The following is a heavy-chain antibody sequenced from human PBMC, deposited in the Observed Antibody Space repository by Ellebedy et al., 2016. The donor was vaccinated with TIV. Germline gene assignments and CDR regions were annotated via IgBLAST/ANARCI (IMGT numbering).Heavy chain of an antibody. Sequence: GESLKISXAASGFTFSSYSMNWVRQAPGKGLEWVSSISSSSSYIYYADSVKGRFTISRDNAKNSLYLQMNSLRAEDTAVYYCAREGLWSGYSLDYWGQGTLVTVSS. CDR3: AREGLWSGYSLDY. V-gene: IGHV3-21*04. CDR2: ISSSSSYI. CDR1: GFTFSSYS. J-gene: IGHJ4*02. D-gene: IGHD3-3*01.